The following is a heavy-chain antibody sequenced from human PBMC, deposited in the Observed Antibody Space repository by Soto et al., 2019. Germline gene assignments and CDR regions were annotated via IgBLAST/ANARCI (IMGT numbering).Heavy chain of an antibody. CDR2: ISFGGGNT. CDR1: GFTFSDYA. Sequence: GGSLRLSCAVSGFTFSDYAMTWVRQAPGKGLEWVATISFGGGNTYYADSVEGRFTISRDNSKNTLFLQMYSLRAEDTAVYYCARSDGRYWGQGTLVTVSS. CDR3: ARSDGRY. J-gene: IGHJ4*02. V-gene: IGHV3-23*01.